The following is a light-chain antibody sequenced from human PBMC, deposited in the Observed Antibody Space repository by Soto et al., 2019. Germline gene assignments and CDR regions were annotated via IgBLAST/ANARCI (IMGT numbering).Light chain of an antibody. J-gene: IGKJ4*01. CDR2: AAS. Sequence: DIQMTQSPSSLSASVGDRVTIPCRASQNINNYLNWYQQKPGKAPKLLMFAASNLQSGVPSRFSGSGSGNEFILTINRLQPEDFATYFCQQTHSTPRLSFGGGTKV. CDR3: QQTHSTPRLS. V-gene: IGKV1-39*01. CDR1: QNINNY.